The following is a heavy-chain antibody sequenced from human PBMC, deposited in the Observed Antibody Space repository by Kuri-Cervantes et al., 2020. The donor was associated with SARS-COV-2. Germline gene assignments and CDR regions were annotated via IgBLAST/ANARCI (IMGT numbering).Heavy chain of an antibody. CDR3: ARAFGSSGYPD. D-gene: IGHD3-22*01. V-gene: IGHV1-3*01. Sequence: ASVKVSCKASGYTFTSYAMHWVRQAPGQRLEWMGWINAGNGNTKYSQKFQGRVTITADKSTSTAYMELSSLRSEDTAVYYCARAFGSSGYPDWGQGTLVTVSS. CDR2: INAGNGNT. J-gene: IGHJ4*02. CDR1: GYTFTSYA.